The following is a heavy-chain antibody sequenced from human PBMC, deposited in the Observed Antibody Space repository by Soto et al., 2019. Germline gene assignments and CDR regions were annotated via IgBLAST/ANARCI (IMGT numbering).Heavy chain of an antibody. J-gene: IGHJ4*02. Sequence: SVKVSCKASGGTFSSYAISWVRQAPGQGLEWMGGIIPIFGTANYAQKFQGRVTITADESTSTAYMELSSLRSEDTAVYYCASYYDSSGYYSLGPYYFDYWGQGTLVTVSS. CDR2: IIPIFGTA. D-gene: IGHD3-22*01. V-gene: IGHV1-69*13. CDR3: ASYYDSSGYYSLGPYYFDY. CDR1: GGTFSSYA.